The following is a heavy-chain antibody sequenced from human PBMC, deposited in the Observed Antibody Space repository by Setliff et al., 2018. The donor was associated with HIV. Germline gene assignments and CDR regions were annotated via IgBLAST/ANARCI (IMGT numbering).Heavy chain of an antibody. Sequence: SETLSLTCTVSGGSISNYSWTWIRQPPGKGPEWIATIQYGDISHYNPSLQSRVTISVDTSTKKFSLYLSSVNETDTAVYYCARSGYTSGFYWVFGAFGVWGQGKMVTVSS. V-gene: IGHV4-59*01. CDR2: IQYGDIS. J-gene: IGHJ3*01. CDR1: GGSISNYS. CDR3: ARSGYTSGFYWVFGAFGV. D-gene: IGHD3-22*01.